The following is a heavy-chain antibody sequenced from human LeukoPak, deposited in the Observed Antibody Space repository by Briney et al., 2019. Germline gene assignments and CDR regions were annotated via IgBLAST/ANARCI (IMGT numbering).Heavy chain of an antibody. J-gene: IGHJ4*02. D-gene: IGHD3-3*01. CDR3: ARGVDSAKVGY. Sequence: SETLSLTCTVSGGSISSYYWSWIRQPPGKGLEWIGYIYYSGSTSYNPSLKSRVTISVDTSKNQFSLKLRSVTAADTAVYYCARGVDSAKVGYWGRGTLVTVSS. V-gene: IGHV4-59*01. CDR2: IYYSGST. CDR1: GGSISSYY.